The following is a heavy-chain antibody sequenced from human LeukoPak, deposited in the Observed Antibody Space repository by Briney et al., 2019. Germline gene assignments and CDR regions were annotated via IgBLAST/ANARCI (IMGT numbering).Heavy chain of an antibody. D-gene: IGHD3-22*01. V-gene: IGHV4-34*01. J-gene: IGHJ4*02. CDR3: WRDGPLYLCDSRGYYPRHPFDF. CDR2: INHSGST. Sequence: PSETMSLTCAVYGGFFSGYYWSWIRQPPGKGREWIGEINHSGSTNYNPSLKSRVTISVDTSKNQFSLKLSSVTAADTAVYYFWRDGPLYLCDSRGYYPRHPFDFWGQGTLVSVSS. CDR1: GGFFSGYY.